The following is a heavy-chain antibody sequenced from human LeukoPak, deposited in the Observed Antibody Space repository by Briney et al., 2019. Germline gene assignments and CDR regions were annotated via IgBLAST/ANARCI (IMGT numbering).Heavy chain of an antibody. D-gene: IGHD4-17*01. CDR3: AKDRTVTTENEIDY. CDR1: GFTFSSYA. CDR2: ISGSGGST. J-gene: IGHJ4*02. Sequence: GGPLRLSCAASGFTFSSYAMSWVRQAPGKGLEWVSAISGSGGSTYYADSVKGRFTISRDNSKNTLYLQMNSLRAEDTAVYYCAKDRTVTTENEIDYWGQGTLVTVSP. V-gene: IGHV3-23*01.